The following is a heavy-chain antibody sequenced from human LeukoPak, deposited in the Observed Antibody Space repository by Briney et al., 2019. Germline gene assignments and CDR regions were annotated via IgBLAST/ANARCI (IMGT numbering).Heavy chain of an antibody. D-gene: IGHD5-18*01. Sequence: PSETLSLTCTVSGGSISSHYWSWIRQPPGKGLEWIGYIYYSGSTNYNPSLKSRVTISVDTSKNQFSLKLSSVTAADTAVYYCARVTKTYYYYMDVWGKGTTVTVSS. CDR2: IYYSGST. J-gene: IGHJ6*03. CDR1: GGSISSHY. V-gene: IGHV4-59*11. CDR3: ARVTKTYYYYMDV.